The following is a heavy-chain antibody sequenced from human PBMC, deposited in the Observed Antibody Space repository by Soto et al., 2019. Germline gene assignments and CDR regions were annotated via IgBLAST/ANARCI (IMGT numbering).Heavy chain of an antibody. Sequence: TSETLSLTCTVSGGSISSSSYYWGWIRQPPGKGLEWIGSIYYSGSTYYNPSLKSRVTISVDTSKNQFSLKLSSVTAADTAVYYCARQDYYDSSGTNFDYWGQGTLVTVSS. V-gene: IGHV4-39*01. CDR3: ARQDYYDSSGTNFDY. CDR1: GGSISSSSYY. D-gene: IGHD3-22*01. J-gene: IGHJ4*02. CDR2: IYYSGST.